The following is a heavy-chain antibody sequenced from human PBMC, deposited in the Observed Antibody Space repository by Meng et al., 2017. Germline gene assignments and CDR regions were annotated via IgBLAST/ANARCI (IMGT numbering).Heavy chain of an antibody. D-gene: IGHD1-1*01. CDR1: GGSISSSSYY. J-gene: IGHJ4*02. V-gene: IGHV4-39*07. CDR2: IYYSGST. Sequence: SETLSLTCTVSGGSISSSSYYWGWIRQPPGKGLEWIGSIYYSGSTYYNPSLKSRVTISVDTSKNQFSLKLSSVTAADTAVYYCARESNWNDLQDYWGQGTLVTVSS. CDR3: ARESNWNDLQDY.